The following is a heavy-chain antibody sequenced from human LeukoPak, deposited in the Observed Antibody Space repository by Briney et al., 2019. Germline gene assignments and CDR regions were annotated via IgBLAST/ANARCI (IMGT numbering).Heavy chain of an antibody. CDR3: AGIRGYSYGSTLHGDDAFDV. V-gene: IGHV1-2*02. J-gene: IGHJ3*01. CDR2: INPNNGAT. D-gene: IGHD5-18*01. CDR1: GYTLTDYH. Sequence: ASVKVSCKASGYTLTDYHIHWVRQAPGQGLEWMGWINPNNGATNYPQKFQGRVTMTRDTSISTAYMELSRLRSDDTALYYCAGIRGYSYGSTLHGDDAFDVWGQGTMVTVSS.